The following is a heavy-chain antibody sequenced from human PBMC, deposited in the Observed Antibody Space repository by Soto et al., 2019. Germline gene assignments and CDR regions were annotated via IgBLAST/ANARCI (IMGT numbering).Heavy chain of an antibody. J-gene: IGHJ1*01. V-gene: IGHV5-51*01. Sequence: GESLKISCKGSGYSFTSYWIGWVRQMPGKGLEWMGIIYPGDSDTRYSPSFQGQVTISADKSISTAYLQWSSLKASDTAMYYCARVYDYGDYLTGYFQHWGQGTLVTVSS. CDR1: GYSFTSYW. CDR3: ARVYDYGDYLTGYFQH. CDR2: IYPGDSDT. D-gene: IGHD4-17*01.